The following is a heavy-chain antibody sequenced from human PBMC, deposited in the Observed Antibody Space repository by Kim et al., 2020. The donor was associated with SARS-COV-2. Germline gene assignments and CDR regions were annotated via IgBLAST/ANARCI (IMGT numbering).Heavy chain of an antibody. J-gene: IGHJ3*02. CDR1: GFTFSSYA. V-gene: IGHV3-30*04. CDR2: ISYDGSNK. Sequence: GGSLRLSCAASGFTFSSYAMHWVRQAPGKGLEWVAVISYDGSNKYYADSVKGRFTISRDNSKNTLYLQMNSLRAEDTAVYYCARALLTGDAFDIWGQGTMVTVSS. CDR3: ARALLTGDAFDI. D-gene: IGHD3-9*01.